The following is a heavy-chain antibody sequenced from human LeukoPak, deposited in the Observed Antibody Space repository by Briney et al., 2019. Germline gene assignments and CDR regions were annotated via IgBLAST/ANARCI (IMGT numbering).Heavy chain of an antibody. Sequence: SVKVSCKASVGTFSTYAISWFRQAPGQGLEWMGRVIPMFGTADYAQKFQGRVAITADKSTSTAYMELSSLRSEDTAVYYCTRHYESRDYPSLNNCDYWGQGTLVTVSS. CDR3: TRHYESRDYPSLNNCDY. D-gene: IGHD3-22*01. V-gene: IGHV1-69*06. CDR2: VIPMFGTA. J-gene: IGHJ4*02. CDR1: VGTFSTYA.